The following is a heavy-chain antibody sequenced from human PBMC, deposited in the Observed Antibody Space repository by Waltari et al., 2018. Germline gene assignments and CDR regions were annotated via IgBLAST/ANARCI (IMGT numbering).Heavy chain of an antibody. CDR1: GYTSTYRY. CDR2: ITPFNGNT. V-gene: IGHV1-45*02. CDR3: ASEYSSSSASGYYYYGMDV. J-gene: IGHJ6*02. D-gene: IGHD6-6*01. Sequence: QMQLVQSGSVVKKTGSSVQVYCKAAGYTSTYRYLHWVRQAPGQALEWMGWITPFNGNTYYAQKFQDRVTITSDRSMSTAYMELISLRSEDTAMYFCASEYSSSSASGYYYYGMDVWGQGTTVTVSS.